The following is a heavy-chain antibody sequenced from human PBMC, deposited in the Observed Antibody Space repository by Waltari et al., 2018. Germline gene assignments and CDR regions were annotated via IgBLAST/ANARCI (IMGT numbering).Heavy chain of an antibody. CDR3: ARGWGSGAWYFDL. J-gene: IGHJ2*01. CDR1: GFTFSSYA. CDR2: ISRGSNYI. Sequence: EEELVESGGGLVKPGGSLRLACAASGFTFSSYAMNWVRQAPGKGLGWVSSISRGSNYIEYADSGKGRFTISRDNAKNSLYLQMNSLRAEDTALYYCARGWGSGAWYFDLWGRGTLVTVSS. V-gene: IGHV3-21*01. D-gene: IGHD6-19*01.